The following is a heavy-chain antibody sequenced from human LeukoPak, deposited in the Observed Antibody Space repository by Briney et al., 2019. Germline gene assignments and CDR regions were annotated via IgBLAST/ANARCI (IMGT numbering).Heavy chain of an antibody. J-gene: IGHJ3*02. V-gene: IGHV4-31*03. CDR3: ARENYDILTGYYNQDDAFDI. CDR2: IYYSGST. CDR1: GGSISTGGYY. D-gene: IGHD3-9*01. Sequence: KASQTLSLTCTVSGGSISTGGYYWSWIRQHPGKGLEWIGYIYYSGSTYYNPSLKSRVTISVDTSKNQFSLKLSSVTAADTAVYYCARENYDILTGYYNQDDAFDIWGQGTMVTVSS.